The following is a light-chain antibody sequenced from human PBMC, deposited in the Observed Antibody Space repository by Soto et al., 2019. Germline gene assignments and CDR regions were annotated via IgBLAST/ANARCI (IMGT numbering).Light chain of an antibody. V-gene: IGKV1-5*01. CDR1: QSVSGW. J-gene: IGKJ4*01. CDR3: AQPRHGLT. CDR2: GVS. Sequence: VKATVTVTCRSSQSVSGWLAWYQQKPGKAPKFLIDGVSSLKSGVPSRFSGSGSGTEFTLTISSLEPEDFAVYFSAQPRHGLTFAVATTV.